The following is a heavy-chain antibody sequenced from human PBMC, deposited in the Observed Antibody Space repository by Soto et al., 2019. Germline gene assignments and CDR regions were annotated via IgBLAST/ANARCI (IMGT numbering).Heavy chain of an antibody. Sequence: GASVKVSCKASGGTLSSYAISWVRQAPGQGLEWMGGIIPIFGTANYAQKFQGRVTITADESTSTAYMELSSLRSEDTAVYYCASSGIPTYYYDSSGYYYCYWGQGTLVTVSP. V-gene: IGHV1-69*13. D-gene: IGHD3-22*01. CDR3: ASSGIPTYYYDSSGYYYCY. CDR1: GGTLSSYA. J-gene: IGHJ4*02. CDR2: IIPIFGTA.